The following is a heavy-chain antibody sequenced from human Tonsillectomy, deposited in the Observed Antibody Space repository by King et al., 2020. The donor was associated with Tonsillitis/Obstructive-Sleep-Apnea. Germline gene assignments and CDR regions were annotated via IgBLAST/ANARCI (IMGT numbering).Heavy chain of an antibody. V-gene: IGHV3-7*04. CDR1: RCIFSNYW. CDR3: ARDNYYGSGSYYKAPNLNYFDY. CDR2: IKQDGSEE. Sequence: VQLVESGGGLVQPGGSLRLSCTASRCIFSNYWMSWVRQAPGKGLEWVANIKQDGSEEYSVESVKGRFAISRVNAKKSLFLQMNSLRAEDTAVYYCARDNYYGSGSYYKAPNLNYFDYWGQGTLVTVSS. D-gene: IGHD3-10*01. J-gene: IGHJ4*02.